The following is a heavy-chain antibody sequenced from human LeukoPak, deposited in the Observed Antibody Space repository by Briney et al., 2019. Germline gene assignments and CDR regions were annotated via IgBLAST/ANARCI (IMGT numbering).Heavy chain of an antibody. V-gene: IGHV4-30-2*01. Sequence: SQTLSPTCAVSGGSISSGGYSWSWIRQPPGKGLEWIGYIYHSGSTYYNPSLKSRVTMSVDTSKNQFSLKLSSVTAADTAVYYCARGARSGSYAPHYYYYYMDVWGKGTTVAVSS. J-gene: IGHJ6*03. CDR3: ARGARSGSYAPHYYYYYMDV. CDR2: IYHSGST. CDR1: GGSISSGGYS. D-gene: IGHD1-26*01.